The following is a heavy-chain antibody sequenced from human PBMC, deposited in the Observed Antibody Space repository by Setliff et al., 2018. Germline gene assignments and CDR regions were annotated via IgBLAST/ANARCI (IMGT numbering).Heavy chain of an antibody. CDR1: GASLNSGTYY. J-gene: IGHJ4*02. CDR3: ARGAPGRYCSGGSCSYFDY. V-gene: IGHV4-39*07. CDR2: IYYRGDT. Sequence: PSETLSLTCTVSGASLNSGTYYWGWIRQPPGKGLEWIGRIYYRGDTYYNPSLKGRLTLLIDTAKNQISLRLSSVTAADTAVYYCARGAPGRYCSGGSCSYFDYWGQGILVTVSS. D-gene: IGHD2-15*01.